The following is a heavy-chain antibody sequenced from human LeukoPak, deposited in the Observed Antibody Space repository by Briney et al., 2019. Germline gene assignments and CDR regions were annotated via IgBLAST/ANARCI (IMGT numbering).Heavy chain of an antibody. CDR3: ARRSNSHGGFDY. V-gene: IGHV4-59*12. CDR2: IYYSGST. D-gene: IGHD5-18*01. CDR1: GGSISSYY. J-gene: IGHJ4*02. Sequence: PSETLSLTCTVSGGSISSYYWSWIRQPPGKGLEWIGYIYYSGSTDYNPSLKSRVTISVDTSKNQFSLKLSSVTAADTAVYYCARRSNSHGGFDYWGQGTLVTVSS.